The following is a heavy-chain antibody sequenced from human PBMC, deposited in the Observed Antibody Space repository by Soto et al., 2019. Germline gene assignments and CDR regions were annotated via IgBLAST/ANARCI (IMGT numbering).Heavy chain of an antibody. J-gene: IGHJ6*02. Sequence: GGSLRLSCATSGFTFSTYAMHWVRQAPGKGLEYVSAISSNGRSKYYADSVKGRFTISRDNSKNTLYLQMNSLRAEDTAVYYCARGLEWELLLFDYYYGMDVWGQGTTVTVSS. CDR2: ISSNGRSK. CDR3: ARGLEWELLLFDYYYGMDV. V-gene: IGHV3-64*04. D-gene: IGHD1-26*01. CDR1: GFTFSTYA.